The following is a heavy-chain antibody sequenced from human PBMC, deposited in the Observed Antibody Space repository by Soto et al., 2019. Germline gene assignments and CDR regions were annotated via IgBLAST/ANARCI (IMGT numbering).Heavy chain of an antibody. D-gene: IGHD1-26*01. V-gene: IGHV5-51*01. CDR3: ARGGYPGKSYNTMGV. Sequence: PGESLKISCKGSGYSFTTYWIGWVRQMPGKGLEWMGIIYPGDSDSRYSPSFQGQVTISADKSISTAYLQWSSLKASDTALYYCARGGYPGKSYNTMGVWGQGTTVTVSS. CDR2: IYPGDSDS. CDR1: GYSFTTYW. J-gene: IGHJ6*02.